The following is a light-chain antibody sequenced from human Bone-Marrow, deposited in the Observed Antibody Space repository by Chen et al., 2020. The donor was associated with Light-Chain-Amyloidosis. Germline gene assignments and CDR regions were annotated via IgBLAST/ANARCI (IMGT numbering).Light chain of an antibody. V-gene: IGLV2-14*01. J-gene: IGLJ2*01. Sequence: QAALTQPASVSGSPGQSIPISCTGTSSDVGAYNYVSWYQQHPGKAPKLMIYDVSNRPSGVPYRFSGSKSGNTASLTISGLQAEDEADYHCRAYISSSTLVVFGGGTKLTVL. CDR2: DVS. CDR1: SSDVGAYNY. CDR3: RAYISSSTLVV.